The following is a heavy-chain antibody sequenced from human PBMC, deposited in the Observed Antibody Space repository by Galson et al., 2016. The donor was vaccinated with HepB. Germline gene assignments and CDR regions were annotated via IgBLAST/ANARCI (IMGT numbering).Heavy chain of an antibody. CDR1: GFMFSDNY. CDR2: IYAGGRT. Sequence: SLRLSCAASGFMFSDNYMSWVRQAPGKGLEWVSVIYAGGRTFYGDSAKGRFTISGDNSKNTFYLRMSSLGVEDTGVYYCTRDGRMDVWGPGTTVTVSS. V-gene: IGHV3-53*01. J-gene: IGHJ6*02. CDR3: TRDGRMDV.